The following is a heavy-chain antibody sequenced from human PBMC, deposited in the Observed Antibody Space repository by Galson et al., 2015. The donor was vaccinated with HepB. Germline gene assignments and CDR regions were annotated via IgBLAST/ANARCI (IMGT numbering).Heavy chain of an antibody. CDR3: ARGTFCGGDCYRGEYFQH. V-gene: IGHV3-48*02. D-gene: IGHD2-21*02. J-gene: IGHJ1*01. CDR1: GFTFSSYS. Sequence: SLRLSCAASGFTFSSYSMNWVRQAPGKGLEWVSYINSGSSSMYYADSVEGRFTISSDNAENLLYLQMNSLRDEDTAVYYCARGTFCGGDCYRGEYFQHWGQGTLVTVSS. CDR2: INSGSSSM.